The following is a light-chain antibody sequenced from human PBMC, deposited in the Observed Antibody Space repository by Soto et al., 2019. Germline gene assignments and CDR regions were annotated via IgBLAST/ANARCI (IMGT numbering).Light chain of an antibody. V-gene: IGLV1-47*01. CDR1: SSNIGSNS. CDR3: AGWDGSLSGVV. J-gene: IGLJ2*01. CDR2: RNN. Sequence: QSVLTQPPSASGTPGQRVTISCSGSSSNIGSNSVYWYQQLPGTAPKLLIYRNNQRPSGVPDRFSGSKSGTSASLAVSGLRSEDEADYYCAGWDGSLSGVVFGGGTKVTAL.